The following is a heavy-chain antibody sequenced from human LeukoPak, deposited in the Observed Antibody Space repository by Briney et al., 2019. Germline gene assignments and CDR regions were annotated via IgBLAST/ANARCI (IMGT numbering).Heavy chain of an antibody. D-gene: IGHD1-26*01. CDR3: ARVWGSSGNWFDP. V-gene: IGHV6-1*01. CDR2: TYYKSKWYN. Sequence: SQTLSLTCAISGDSVSSNSATWNWIRQSPSRGLEWLGRTYYKSKWYNDYAVSVKSRITINPDTSKNQFSLQLNSVTPEDTAVYCCARVWGSSGNWFDPWGQGILVIVSS. J-gene: IGHJ5*02. CDR1: GDSVSSNSAT.